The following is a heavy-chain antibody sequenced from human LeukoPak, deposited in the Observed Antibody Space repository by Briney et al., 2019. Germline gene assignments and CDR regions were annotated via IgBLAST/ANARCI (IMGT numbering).Heavy chain of an antibody. V-gene: IGHV3-33*06. CDR3: AKDYRLRLGELSYLEY. CDR2: IWSDGSHK. CDR1: GFAFSSSG. D-gene: IGHD3-16*02. Sequence: PGRSLRLSCEASGFAFSSSGMHWVRQAPGKGLEWVAVIWSDGSHKYYADSVKGRFTISRDNSKNTLYLQMNSLRAEDTAVYYCAKDYRLRLGELSYLEYWGQGTLVTVSS. J-gene: IGHJ4*02.